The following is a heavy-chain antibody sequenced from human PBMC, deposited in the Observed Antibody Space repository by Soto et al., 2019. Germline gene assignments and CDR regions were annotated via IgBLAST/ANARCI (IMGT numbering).Heavy chain of an antibody. D-gene: IGHD1-26*01. Sequence: VQIVQSGAEVKKPGASVRVSCKASGYIFTSYVMHWVRQAPGQRLEWMGWINAGNGNTKYSPKYQGRVTITRDTSASAAHMDLSSLTSEDTAVYFCARGNQELVYWGQGTLVTVSS. J-gene: IGHJ4*02. V-gene: IGHV1-3*01. CDR2: INAGNGNT. CDR1: GYIFTSYV. CDR3: ARGNQELVY.